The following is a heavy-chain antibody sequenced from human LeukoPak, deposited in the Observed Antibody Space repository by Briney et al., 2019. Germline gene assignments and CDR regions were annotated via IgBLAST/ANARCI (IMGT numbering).Heavy chain of an antibody. CDR2: ISWNSGTI. CDR1: GFTFDNYA. J-gene: IGHJ1*01. CDR3: ARAYKDRSLAGKKEFFQH. D-gene: IGHD6-19*01. V-gene: IGHV3-9*01. Sequence: GRSLRLSCAASGFTFDNYATNWVRQVPGKGLEWISLISWNSGTIGYADSVKGPFTISRDTANNFLYLQMNSLRAEDTALYYCARAYKDRSLAGKKEFFQHWGEGTLVTVSS.